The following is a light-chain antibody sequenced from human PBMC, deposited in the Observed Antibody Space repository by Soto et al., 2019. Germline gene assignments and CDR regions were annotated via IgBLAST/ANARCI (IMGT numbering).Light chain of an antibody. V-gene: IGLV7-46*01. J-gene: IGLJ3*02. CDR3: FLAYSGPRV. CDR2: DTT. CDR1: PGAVTSVHY. Sequence: QTVVTQEPSLIVSPGGKVTLTCASSPGAVTSVHYPYWFQQKPGQAPRTLIYDTTKKHSWTPARFSGSLLGGKAALTLSGAQPDDEADYYCFLAYSGPRVFGGGTKLTVL.